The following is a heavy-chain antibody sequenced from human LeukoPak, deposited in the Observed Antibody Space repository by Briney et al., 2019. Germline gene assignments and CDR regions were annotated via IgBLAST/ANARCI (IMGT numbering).Heavy chain of an antibody. Sequence: SSETLSLTCTVSGGSISSHYWGRIRQPPGRGLELIGYIYYSGSTNYNPSLKSPVTISVDTSKNQFSLKLSSVTAADTAVYYCARDSSGSGYDSAFDYWGQGTLVTVSS. V-gene: IGHV4-59*11. CDR2: IYYSGST. D-gene: IGHD5-12*01. CDR3: ARDSSGSGYDSAFDY. CDR1: GGSISSHY. J-gene: IGHJ4*02.